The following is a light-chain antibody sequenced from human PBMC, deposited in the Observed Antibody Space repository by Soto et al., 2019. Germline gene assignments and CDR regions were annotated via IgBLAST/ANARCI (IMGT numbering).Light chain of an antibody. Sequence: RRASQSISSYLNWYQQKPGKAPKLLIYAASSLQSGVPSRFSCSGSKTDFNLGISCRQPDDFATYNCEQSCRAALTFAGGTKVDIK. J-gene: IGKJ4*01. CDR1: QSISSY. V-gene: IGKV1-39*01. CDR2: AAS. CDR3: EQSCRAALT.